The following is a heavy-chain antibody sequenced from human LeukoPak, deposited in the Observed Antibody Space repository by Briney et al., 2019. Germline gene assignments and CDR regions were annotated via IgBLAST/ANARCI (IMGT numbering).Heavy chain of an antibody. D-gene: IGHD3-22*01. CDR2: IKQDGSEK. CDR3: ARDQNDNYYDSSGFLLYYYYYGMDV. J-gene: IGHJ6*02. V-gene: IGHV3-7*01. Sequence: GGSLRLSCAASGFTFSSYWMSWVRQAPGKGLEWVANIKQDGSEKYYVDSVKGRFTISRDNAKNSLYLQMGSLRAEDMAVYYCARDQNDNYYDSSGFLLYYYYYGMDVWGQGTTVTVSS. CDR1: GFTFSSYW.